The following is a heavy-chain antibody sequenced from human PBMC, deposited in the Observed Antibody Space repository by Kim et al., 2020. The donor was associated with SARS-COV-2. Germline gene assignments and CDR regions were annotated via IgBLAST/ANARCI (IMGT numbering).Heavy chain of an antibody. Sequence: NYAQKLQGRVTMTTDTSTSTAYMELRSLRSDDTAVYYCARADNEWYLVDYWGQGTLVTVSS. CDR3: ARADNEWYLVDY. D-gene: IGHD2-15*01. V-gene: IGHV1-18*01. J-gene: IGHJ4*02.